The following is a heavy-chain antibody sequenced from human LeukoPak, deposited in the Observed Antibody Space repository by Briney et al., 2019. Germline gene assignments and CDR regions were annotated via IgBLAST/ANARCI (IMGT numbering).Heavy chain of an antibody. Sequence: GSLRLSCAASGFTFSTYSMTWVRQPPGKGLEWIGEIYHSGSTNYNPSLKSRVTISVDKSKNQFSLKLSSVTAADTAVYYCARVPRQYYYDSSGFSYMDVWGKGTTVTISS. CDR1: GFTFSTYS. CDR2: IYHSGST. D-gene: IGHD3-22*01. V-gene: IGHV4-4*02. J-gene: IGHJ6*03. CDR3: ARVPRQYYYDSSGFSYMDV.